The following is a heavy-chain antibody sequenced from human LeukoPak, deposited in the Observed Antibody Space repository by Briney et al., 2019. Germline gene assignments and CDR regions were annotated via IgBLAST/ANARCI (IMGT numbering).Heavy chain of an antibody. V-gene: IGHV1-24*01. D-gene: IGHD1-26*01. Sequence: GASVKVSCKVSGYTLTELSMHWVRQAPGKGLEWGGGFDPEDGETIYAQKFQGRVTMTEDTSTDTAYMELSSLRSEDTAVYYCATTVVGATVDLYYYYYMDVWGKGTTVTVSS. CDR1: GYTLTELS. J-gene: IGHJ6*03. CDR3: ATTVVGATVDLYYYYYMDV. CDR2: FDPEDGET.